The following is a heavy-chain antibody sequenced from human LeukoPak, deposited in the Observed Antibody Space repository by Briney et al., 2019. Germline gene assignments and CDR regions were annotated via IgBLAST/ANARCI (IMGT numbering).Heavy chain of an antibody. CDR1: GYIFTDYY. J-gene: IGHJ6*02. CDR2: INPNSGGT. V-gene: IGHV1/OR15-1*04. Sequence: ASVKVSCKASGYIFTDYYMHWVRQAPGQELGWMGRINPNSGGTNYAQKLQGRVTMTTDTSTSTAYMELRSLRSDDTAVYYCARDLRIVVVPADYYYGMDVWGQGTTVTVSS. CDR3: ARDLRIVVVPADYYYGMDV. D-gene: IGHD2-2*01.